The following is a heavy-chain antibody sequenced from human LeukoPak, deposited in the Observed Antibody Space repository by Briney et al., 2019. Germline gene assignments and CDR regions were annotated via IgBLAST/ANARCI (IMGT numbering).Heavy chain of an antibody. CDR1: GYSFTSYW. CDR2: IDPSDSYT. D-gene: IGHD6-13*01. CDR3: ARLVGMYSSSWYGDAFDI. V-gene: IGHV5-10-1*01. J-gene: IGHJ3*02. Sequence: RGESLKISCKGSGYSFTSYWISWVRQMPGKGLEWMGRIDPSDSYTNYSPSFQGHVTIPADKSISTAYLQWSSLKASDTAMYYCARLVGMYSSSWYGDAFDIWGQGTMVTVSS.